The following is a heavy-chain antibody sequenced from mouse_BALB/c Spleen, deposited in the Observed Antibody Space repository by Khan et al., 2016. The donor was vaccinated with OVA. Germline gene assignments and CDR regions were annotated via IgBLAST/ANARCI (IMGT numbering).Heavy chain of an antibody. J-gene: IGHJ3*01. CDR1: GDSITRGY. Sequence: VQLKESGPSLVKPSQTLSLTCSVTGDSITRGYWNWIRKFPGNKLDYMGYISYSGNTYCNPSLKRRISITRDTSKNQYYLQLNSVTTEDTATYYCACELRGFAYWGQGTLVTVSA. CDR3: ACELRGFAY. CDR2: ISYSGNT. V-gene: IGHV3-8*02. D-gene: IGHD1-1*01.